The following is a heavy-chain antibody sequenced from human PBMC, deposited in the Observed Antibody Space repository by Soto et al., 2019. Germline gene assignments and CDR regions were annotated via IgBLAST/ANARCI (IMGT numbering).Heavy chain of an antibody. CDR2: ISYDGSNK. Sequence: QVQLVESGGGVVQPGRSLRLSCAASGFTFSSYGMHWVRQAPGKGLEWVAVISYDGSNKYYADSVKGRFTISRDNSKNTLYLQMNSLRAEDTAVYYCAKDLHVYKITMIGHGDYWGQGTLVTVSS. J-gene: IGHJ4*02. CDR1: GFTFSSYG. D-gene: IGHD3-10*02. V-gene: IGHV3-30*18. CDR3: AKDLHVYKITMIGHGDY.